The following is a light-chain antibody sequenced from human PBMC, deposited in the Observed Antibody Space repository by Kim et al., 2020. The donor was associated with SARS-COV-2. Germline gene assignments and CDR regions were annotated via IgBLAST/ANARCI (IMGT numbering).Light chain of an antibody. Sequence: PRARVITCGTASSANVGAGYVLRCHQHLPGTAPHVLNYVNNSRPSGFPHRFSGSTSGTSASPVISRLQADDEDDYYCQSFDGSALVFGGGTQLTVL. V-gene: IGLV1-40*01. CDR1: SANVGAGYV. CDR2: VNN. J-gene: IGLJ3*02. CDR3: QSFDGSALV.